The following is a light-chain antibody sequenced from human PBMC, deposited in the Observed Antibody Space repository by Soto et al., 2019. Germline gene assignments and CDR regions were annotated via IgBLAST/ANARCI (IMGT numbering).Light chain of an antibody. CDR3: QQCHSFPWT. CDR2: KAS. Sequence: DLQMTQSPSTLSASVGDRVAISCRASQSIGNWLAWYQQKPGKAPKLLIYKASNLESGVPSRFSGSGSGTEFTLTFSSLQVDDFATYYCQQCHSFPWTFGQGTKVDIK. CDR1: QSIGNW. J-gene: IGKJ1*01. V-gene: IGKV1-5*03.